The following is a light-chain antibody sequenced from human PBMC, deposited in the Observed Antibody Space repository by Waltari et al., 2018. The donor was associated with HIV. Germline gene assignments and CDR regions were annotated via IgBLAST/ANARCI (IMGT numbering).Light chain of an antibody. V-gene: IGKV3-15*01. CDR2: GGS. CDR3: QHYNNWPLLT. J-gene: IGKJ4*02. Sequence: EIVMTQSPATLSVSPGERATLSCRASQSVSSNLAWDQQKPGQAPRLLIYGGSTRAPGIPARFSGSGSGTEFTLTISSLQSEDFAGYYCQHYNNWPLLTFGGGTKVEIK. CDR1: QSVSSN.